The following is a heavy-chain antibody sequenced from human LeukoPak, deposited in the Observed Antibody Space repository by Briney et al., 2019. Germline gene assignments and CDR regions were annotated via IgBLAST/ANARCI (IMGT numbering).Heavy chain of an antibody. J-gene: IGHJ4*02. D-gene: IGHD1-1*01. V-gene: IGHV3-30*18. CDR1: GFTFSSYG. CDR2: IAEDGSNE. CDR3: AKDRETTSSGTFDY. Sequence: GGSLRLSCAASGFTFSSYGMHCVRQAPGKGLEWVAFIAEDGSNEKYTDSVKGRFTISRDNSSNTLYLRMNSLRAEDTGVYYCAKDRETTSSGTFDYWGQGTLVTVSS.